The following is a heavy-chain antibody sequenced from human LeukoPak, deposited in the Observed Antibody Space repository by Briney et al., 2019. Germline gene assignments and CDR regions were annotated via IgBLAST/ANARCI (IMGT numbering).Heavy chain of an antibody. J-gene: IGHJ3*02. Sequence: TGGSLRLSCAASGLSISDNYMSWVRQAPGKGLEWVSIIHSGGNIYYADSVKGRFAISRDNSKNTLYLQMNSLRAEDTAVYYCARDRVYYYDSSGYYPDAFDIWGQGTMVTVSS. V-gene: IGHV3-53*01. CDR2: IHSGGNI. D-gene: IGHD3-22*01. CDR1: GLSISDNY. CDR3: ARDRVYYYDSSGYYPDAFDI.